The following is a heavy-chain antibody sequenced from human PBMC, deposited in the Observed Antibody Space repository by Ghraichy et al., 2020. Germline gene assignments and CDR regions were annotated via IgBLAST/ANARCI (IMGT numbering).Heavy chain of an antibody. Sequence: LSLTCAASGFTFSSYWMSWVRQAPGKGLEWVANIKQDGSEKYYVDSVKGRFTISRDNAKNSLYLQMNSLRAEDTAVYYCARDPFPAGKALNYFDYWGQGTLVTVSS. J-gene: IGHJ4*02. CDR2: IKQDGSEK. CDR3: ARDPFPAGKALNYFDY. CDR1: GFTFSSYW. V-gene: IGHV3-7*01. D-gene: IGHD2-2*01.